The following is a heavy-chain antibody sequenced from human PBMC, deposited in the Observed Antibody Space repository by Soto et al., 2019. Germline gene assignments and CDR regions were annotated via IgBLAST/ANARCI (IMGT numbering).Heavy chain of an antibody. CDR3: ATRPCEVNYYGVFDY. V-gene: IGHV3-7*03. D-gene: IGHD3-22*01. CDR1: VFTFTTCW. CDR2: INKDGSEK. Sequence: LRLSCEASVFTFTTCWITWVRQAPGKGLEWVANINKDGSEKFYVDSAKGRFTISRDNAKNSLFLQMNSLRAEDTAVYYCATRPCEVNYYGVFDYWGQGALVTVSS. J-gene: IGHJ4*02.